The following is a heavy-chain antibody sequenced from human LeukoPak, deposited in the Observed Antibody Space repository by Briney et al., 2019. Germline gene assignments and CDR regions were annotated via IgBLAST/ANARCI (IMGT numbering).Heavy chain of an antibody. CDR1: GFTFSSYS. J-gene: IGHJ5*02. Sequence: GGSLRLSCAASGFTFSSYSMNWVRQAPGKGLEWVSGINWNGGSTGYADSVKGRFTISRDNAKNSLYLQMNSLRAEDTALYYCARDPSWLDNWFDPWGQGTLVTVSS. V-gene: IGHV3-20*04. D-gene: IGHD6-19*01. CDR2: INWNGGST. CDR3: ARDPSWLDNWFDP.